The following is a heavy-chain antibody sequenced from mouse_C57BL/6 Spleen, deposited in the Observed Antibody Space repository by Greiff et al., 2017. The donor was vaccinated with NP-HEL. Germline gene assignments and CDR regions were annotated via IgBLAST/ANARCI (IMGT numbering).Heavy chain of an antibody. V-gene: IGHV14-2*01. J-gene: IGHJ2*01. D-gene: IGHD3-2*02. CDR2: IDPEDGET. CDR3: ARFDSSGPYYFDY. Sequence: EVQLQQSGAELVKPGASVKLSCTASGFNVKDYYMHWVKQRTEQGLEWIGRIDPEDGETKYAPKCQGKATITADTSSNTAYLQLSSLTSEDTAVYYCARFDSSGPYYFDYWGQGTTLTVSS. CDR1: GFNVKDYY.